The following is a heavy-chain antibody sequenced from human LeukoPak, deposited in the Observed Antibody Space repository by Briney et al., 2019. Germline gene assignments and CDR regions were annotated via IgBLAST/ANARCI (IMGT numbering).Heavy chain of an antibody. CDR3: ARVRYCSSTSCDYYFDY. V-gene: IGHV3-21*01. D-gene: IGHD2-2*01. CDR1: GFTFSSYS. CDR2: ISSSSSYI. J-gene: IGHJ4*02. Sequence: GGSLRLSCAASGFTFSSYSMNWVRQAPGKGLEWVSSISSSSSYIYYADSVKGRFTTSRDNAKNSLYLQMNSLRAEDTAVYYCARVRYCSSTSCDYYFDYWGQGTLVTVSS.